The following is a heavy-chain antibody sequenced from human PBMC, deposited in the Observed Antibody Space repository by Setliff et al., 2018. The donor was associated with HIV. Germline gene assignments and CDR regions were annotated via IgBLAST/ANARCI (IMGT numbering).Heavy chain of an antibody. CDR1: GFTFSSYS. D-gene: IGHD1-20*01. CDR2: ITGNSDYI. J-gene: IGHJ5*02. V-gene: IGHV3-21*01. CDR3: ARYKWNNWIFGWFDP. Sequence: PGGSLRLSCAASGFTFSSYSMSWVRQAPGKGLEWVSSITGNSDYIYYGDSVKGRFTISRDNAKNSLYLQMNSLRAEDTAVYYCARYKWNNWIFGWFDPWGQGTQVTVSS.